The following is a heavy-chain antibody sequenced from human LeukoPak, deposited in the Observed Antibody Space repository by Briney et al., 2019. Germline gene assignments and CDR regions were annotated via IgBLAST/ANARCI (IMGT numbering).Heavy chain of an antibody. J-gene: IGHJ5*02. CDR3: ARASRGFGELYRPYNWFDP. CDR1: GGSISSYY. Sequence: PSETLSLTCTVSGGSISSYYWSWIRQPPGKGLEWIGYIYYSGSTNYNPSLKSRVTISVDTSENQFSLKLSSVTAADTAVYYCARASRGFGELYRPYNWFDPWGQGTLVTVSS. D-gene: IGHD3-10*01. V-gene: IGHV4-59*01. CDR2: IYYSGST.